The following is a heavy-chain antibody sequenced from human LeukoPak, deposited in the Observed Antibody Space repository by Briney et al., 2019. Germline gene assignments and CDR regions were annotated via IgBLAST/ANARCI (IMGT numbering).Heavy chain of an antibody. D-gene: IGHD2-15*01. CDR2: IYTSGRT. CDR1: GGPISSSF. V-gene: IGHV4-4*07. Sequence: SETLSLTCTVSGGPISSSFWSWIRQPAGKGLEWIGRIYTSGRTNHNPSLKSRVTLSLDTSKNQFSLKLTSVTAADTAVYYCARAPSGCGGTCSFDFWGQGTLVTVSS. CDR3: ARAPSGCGGTCSFDF. J-gene: IGHJ4*02.